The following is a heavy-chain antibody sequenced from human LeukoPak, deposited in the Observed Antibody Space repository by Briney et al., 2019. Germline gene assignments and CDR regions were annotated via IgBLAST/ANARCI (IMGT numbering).Heavy chain of an antibody. CDR2: MNPNSGNT. CDR1: GYTFTSYD. D-gene: IGHD2-2*01. V-gene: IGHV1-8*01. J-gene: IGHJ4*02. Sequence: ASVKVSCKASGYTFTSYDINWVRQATGQGLEWMGWMNPNSGNTGYAQKFQGRVTMTRNTSISTAYMELSSLRSEDTAVYYCARVIRDIVVVPAAMKDWGQGTLVTVSP. CDR3: ARVIRDIVVVPAAMKD.